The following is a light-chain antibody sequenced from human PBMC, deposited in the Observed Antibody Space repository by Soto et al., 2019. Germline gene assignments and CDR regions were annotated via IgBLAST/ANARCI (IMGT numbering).Light chain of an antibody. Sequence: EIVLTQSPATLSLSPGERATLSCRASQSVDKYLAWYQQKPGQAPRLLIYDASTRATGIPARFSGSGSGTDFTLTIGSLEPEDFAVYYCQRRSNWITFGQGTRLEIK. CDR1: QSVDKY. CDR2: DAS. J-gene: IGKJ5*01. V-gene: IGKV3-11*01. CDR3: QRRSNWIT.